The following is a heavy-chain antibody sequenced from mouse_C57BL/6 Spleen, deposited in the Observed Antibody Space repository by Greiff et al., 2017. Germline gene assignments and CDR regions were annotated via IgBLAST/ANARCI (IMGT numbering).Heavy chain of an antibody. CDR2: IRYDGSN. CDR3: AWAYLYCCNDGGFAY. CDR1: GYSFTSGYY. D-gene: IGHD2-2*01. J-gene: IGHJ3*01. V-gene: IGHV3-6*01. Sequence: EVKVEESGPGLVKPSPSLSLSCSVTGYSFTSGYYWYWIQQSPGNQLGWWGYIRYDGSNNYNPSLKNLTSITRDTSKKQFFLQLKSVTTEDTATYSGAWAYLYCCNDGGFAYWGQGTLVTVSA.